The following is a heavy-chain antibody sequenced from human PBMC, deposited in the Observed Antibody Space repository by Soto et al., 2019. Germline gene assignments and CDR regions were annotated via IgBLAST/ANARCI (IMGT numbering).Heavy chain of an antibody. Sequence: GASVKVSCKTSGYTFANFEFSWVRQAPGQGLEWMGWVSNRNGVTNYAENFRDRVTISTDTSTNTVYMELRSLRSDDTAVYFCARERLNTGWYGFDYWGQGTQVTVSS. J-gene: IGHJ4*02. V-gene: IGHV1-18*04. D-gene: IGHD6-19*01. CDR3: ARERLNTGWYGFDY. CDR1: GYTFANFE. CDR2: VSNRNGVT.